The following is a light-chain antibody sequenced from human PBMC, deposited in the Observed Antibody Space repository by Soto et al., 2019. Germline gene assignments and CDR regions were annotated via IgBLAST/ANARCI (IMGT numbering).Light chain of an antibody. CDR3: QQFYYYPLT. Sequence: AIQLTQSPSSLSASVGDRVTITCRASQDISTLFAWYQQKPGKAPQLLIYDASSLESWVPSRFRGSGSGADFTLTIICLQHEDLATCDCQQFYYYPLTFGRGTKVEIK. CDR1: QDISTL. J-gene: IGKJ4*01. V-gene: IGKV1D-13*01. CDR2: DAS.